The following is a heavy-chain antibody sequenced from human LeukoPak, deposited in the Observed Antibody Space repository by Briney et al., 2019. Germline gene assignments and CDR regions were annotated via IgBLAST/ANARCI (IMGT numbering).Heavy chain of an antibody. CDR1: GFTFSSYG. J-gene: IGHJ3*02. CDR3: ARELWDYVYAFDI. V-gene: IGHV3-33*01. D-gene: IGHD1-7*01. Sequence: GGSLRLSCAASGFTFSSYGMHWVRQAPGKGLEWVAVIWYDGSNKYYADSVKGRFTISRDNSKNTLYLQMNSLRAEDTAVYYCARELWDYVYAFDIWGQGTMVTVSS. CDR2: IWYDGSNK.